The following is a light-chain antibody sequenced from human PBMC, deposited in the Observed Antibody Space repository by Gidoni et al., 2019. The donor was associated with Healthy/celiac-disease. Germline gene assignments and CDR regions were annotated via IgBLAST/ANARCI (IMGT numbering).Light chain of an antibody. V-gene: IGKV3-11*01. Sequence: EIVFTPSPATLSLSPGERATLSCRASQSVSSYLAWYQQKPGQAPRLLIYDASNRATGIPARFSGSGSGTDFTLTISSLEPEDFAVYYCQQRSNWPGVTFGPGTKVDIK. CDR1: QSVSSY. CDR2: DAS. CDR3: QQRSNWPGVT. J-gene: IGKJ3*01.